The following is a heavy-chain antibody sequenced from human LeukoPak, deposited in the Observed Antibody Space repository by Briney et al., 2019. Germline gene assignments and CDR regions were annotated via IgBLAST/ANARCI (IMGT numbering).Heavy chain of an antibody. D-gene: IGHD2-8*01. Sequence: GESLQISCKGSGYFFIDYWIAWVRQMPGKGFEWMGMIYPADSDTRYSPSFQGQVSISADKSIRSAYLQWSSPKASDTAMYYCATSRHVIDGVYGTQDDAWGQGRLVTV. CDR1: GYFFIDYW. V-gene: IGHV5-51*01. CDR3: ATSRHVIDGVYGTQDDA. CDR2: IYPADSDT. J-gene: IGHJ5*02.